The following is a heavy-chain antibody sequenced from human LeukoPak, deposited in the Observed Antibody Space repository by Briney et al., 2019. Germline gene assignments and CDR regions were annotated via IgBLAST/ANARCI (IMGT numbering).Heavy chain of an antibody. V-gene: IGHV3-43D*04. CDR2: ISWDGGST. Sequence: AGGSLRLSCAASGFTFDDYAMHWVRQAPGKGLEWVSLISWDGGSTYYADSVKGRFTISRDNSKNSLYLQMNSLRAEDTALYYCAKGDCSSTSCHFDYWGQGPLVTVSS. D-gene: IGHD2-2*01. CDR3: AKGDCSSTSCHFDY. CDR1: GFTFDDYA. J-gene: IGHJ4*02.